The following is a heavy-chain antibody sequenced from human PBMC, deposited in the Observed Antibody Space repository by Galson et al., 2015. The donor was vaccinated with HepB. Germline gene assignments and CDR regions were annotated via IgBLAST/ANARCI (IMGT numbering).Heavy chain of an antibody. J-gene: IGHJ4*02. CDR2: IYYSGST. CDR3: ARSVNKWLRLFDY. V-gene: IGHV4-59*01. CDR1: GGSMNSYY. D-gene: IGHD5-12*01. Sequence: SETLSLTCTVSGGSMNSYYWSWIRQPPGKGLEWIGYIYYSGSTNYNPSLKSRVTISVDTSKSQFSLKLSSVTAADTAVYYCARSVNKWLRLFDYWGQGTLVTVSS.